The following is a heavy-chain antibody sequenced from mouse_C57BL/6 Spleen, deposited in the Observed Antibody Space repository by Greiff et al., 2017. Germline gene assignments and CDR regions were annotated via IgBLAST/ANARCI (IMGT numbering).Heavy chain of an antibody. D-gene: IGHD2-5*01. Sequence: EVMLVESGGGLVKPGGSLKLSCAASGFTFSDYGMHWVRQAPEKGLEWVAYISSGSSTIYYADTVKGRFTISRDNAKNTLFLQMTSLRSEDTAMYYCASEGSNYVFAYWGQGTLVTVSA. J-gene: IGHJ3*01. CDR1: GFTFSDYG. CDR3: ASEGSNYVFAY. V-gene: IGHV5-17*01. CDR2: ISSGSSTI.